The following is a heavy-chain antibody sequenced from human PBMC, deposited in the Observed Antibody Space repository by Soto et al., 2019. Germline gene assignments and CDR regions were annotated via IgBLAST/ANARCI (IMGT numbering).Heavy chain of an antibody. Sequence: SETLSLTCTVSGGSISSGGYYWSWIRQHPGKGLEWIGYIYYSGSAYYNPSLKSRVTISVDTSKNQFSLKLSSVTAADTAAYYCAGGKIAAAGTNYFDYWGQGTLVTVSS. D-gene: IGHD6-13*01. J-gene: IGHJ4*02. CDR3: AGGKIAAAGTNYFDY. V-gene: IGHV4-31*03. CDR1: GGSISSGGYY. CDR2: IYYSGSA.